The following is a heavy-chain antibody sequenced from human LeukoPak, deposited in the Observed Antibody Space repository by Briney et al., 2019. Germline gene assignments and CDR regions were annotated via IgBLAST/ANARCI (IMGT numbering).Heavy chain of an antibody. D-gene: IGHD2-8*01. CDR2: IIPIFGTA. J-gene: IGHJ5*02. CDR1: GGTFTSYA. CDR3: ARDHPTNVWFDP. V-gene: IGHV1-69*05. Sequence: TVKLYCNASGGTFTSYATSWVRPDPGQGLEWMGRIIPIFGTANYAQKFQGRVAIATDESTSTAYMELSSLRSEDTAVYYCARDHPTNVWFDPWGQGTLVTVSS.